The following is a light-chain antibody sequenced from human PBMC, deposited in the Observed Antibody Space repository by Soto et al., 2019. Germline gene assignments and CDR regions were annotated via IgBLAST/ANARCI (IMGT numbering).Light chain of an antibody. CDR1: QSVXSS. V-gene: IGKV3-15*01. J-gene: IGKJ1*01. Sequence: ELVVTQSAATLSVSRGERAILSCRTSQSVXSSLARYHHQPVQAPSLLIYGXSTRATGSPARLSGSGSGTEFTLTSSSRQSEYCAVYYCQQYKNGTCTFGQGTKVDIK. CDR2: GXS. CDR3: QQYKNGTCT.